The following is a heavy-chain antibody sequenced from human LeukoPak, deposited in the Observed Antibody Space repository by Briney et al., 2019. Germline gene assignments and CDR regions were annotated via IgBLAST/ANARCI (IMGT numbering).Heavy chain of an antibody. Sequence: GRSLRLSCAASGFTFSSYAMHWVRQAPGKGLEWVAVISYDGSNKYYADSVKGRFTISRDNSKNTLYLQMNSLRAKDTAVYYCAKDHESDGYPCLDHWGLGTLVTGSS. J-gene: IGHJ4*02. CDR3: AKDHESDGYPCLDH. V-gene: IGHV3-30-3*01. CDR1: GFTFSSYA. CDR2: ISYDGSNK. D-gene: IGHD3-22*01.